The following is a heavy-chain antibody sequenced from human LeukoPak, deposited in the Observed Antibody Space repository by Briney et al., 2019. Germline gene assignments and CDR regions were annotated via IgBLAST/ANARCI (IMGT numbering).Heavy chain of an antibody. CDR3: AKDHKFRRYCSGGSCYPGY. D-gene: IGHD2-15*01. Sequence: AGGSLRLSCAASGFTFSSYGMHWVRQAPGKGLEWVAFIRYDGSNKYYADSVKGRFTISRDNSKNTLYLQMNSLRAEDTAVYYCAKDHKFRRYCSGGSCYPGYWGQGTLVTVSS. CDR1: GFTFSSYG. V-gene: IGHV3-30*02. J-gene: IGHJ4*02. CDR2: IRYDGSNK.